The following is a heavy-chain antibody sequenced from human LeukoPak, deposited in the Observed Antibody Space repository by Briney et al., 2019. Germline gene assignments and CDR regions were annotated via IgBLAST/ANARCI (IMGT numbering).Heavy chain of an antibody. D-gene: IGHD3-22*01. V-gene: IGHV1-24*01. CDR3: ATLSSGDFDY. CDR1: GYTLTELS. CDR2: FDPEDGET. J-gene: IGHJ4*02. Sequence: AASVTVSCKVSGYTLTELSMHWVRQAPGKGLEWMGGFDPEDGETIYAQKFQGRVTMTEDTSTDTAYMELSSLRSEDTAVYYCATLSSGDFDYWGQGTLVTVSS.